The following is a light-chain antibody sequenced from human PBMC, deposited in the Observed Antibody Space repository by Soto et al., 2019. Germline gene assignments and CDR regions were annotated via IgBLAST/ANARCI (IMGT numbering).Light chain of an antibody. V-gene: IGKV1-39*01. CDR3: QQSYSTPRT. CDR1: QSISSY. J-gene: IGKJ1*01. CDR2: AAS. Sequence: DIQMTQSPSSLSASVGDRVTITCRASQSISSYLNWYQQKPGKAPKLLIYAASSLQSGVPSRFSGSGSGTDFTLTISSLQPEDFATYYCQQSYSTPRTFGQGTKGEIE.